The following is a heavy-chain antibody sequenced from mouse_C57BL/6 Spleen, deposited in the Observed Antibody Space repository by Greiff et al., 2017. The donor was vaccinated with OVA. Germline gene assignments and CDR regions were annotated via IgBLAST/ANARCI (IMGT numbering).Heavy chain of an antibody. D-gene: IGHD2-13*01. V-gene: IGHV2-4*01. CDR2: IWSGGST. Sequence: VKLVESGPGLVQPSQSLSITCTVSGFSLTSYGVHWVRQPPGKGLEWLGVIWSGGSTDYNAAFISRLSISKDNSKSQVFFKMNSLQADDTAIYYCAKKGDYWYFDVWGTGTTVTVSS. CDR3: AKKGDYWYFDV. CDR1: GFSLTSYG. J-gene: IGHJ1*03.